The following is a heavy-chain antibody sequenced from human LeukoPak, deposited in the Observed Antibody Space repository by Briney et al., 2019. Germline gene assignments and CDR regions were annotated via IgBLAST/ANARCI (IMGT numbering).Heavy chain of an antibody. D-gene: IGHD3-22*01. CDR2: FNPNSGGT. CDR1: GYTFTGYY. Sequence: ASVKVSCKASGYTFTGYYMHWVRQAPGQGLEWMGRFNPNSGGTNYAQKFQGRVTMTRDTSISTAYMELSSLRSEDTAVYYCARLRYYDSSGKENAFDIWGQGTMVTVSS. V-gene: IGHV1-2*06. CDR3: ARLRYYDSSGKENAFDI. J-gene: IGHJ3*02.